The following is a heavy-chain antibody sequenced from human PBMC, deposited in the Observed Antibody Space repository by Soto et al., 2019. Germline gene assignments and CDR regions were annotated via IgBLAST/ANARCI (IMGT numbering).Heavy chain of an antibody. Sequence: SETLSLTCTVSGGSISSSSYYWGWIRQPPGKGLEWIGSIYYSGSTYYNPSLKSRVTISVDTSKNQFSLKLSSVTAADTAVYYCARHPTYSSSWYSPPEYYFDYWAREPWSPSPQ. CDR1: GGSISSSSYY. CDR3: ARHPTYSSSWYSPPEYYFDY. D-gene: IGHD6-13*01. CDR2: IYYSGST. J-gene: IGHJ4*02. V-gene: IGHV4-39*01.